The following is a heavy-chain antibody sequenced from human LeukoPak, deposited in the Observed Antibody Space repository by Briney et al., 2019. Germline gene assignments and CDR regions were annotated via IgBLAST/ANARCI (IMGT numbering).Heavy chain of an antibody. V-gene: IGHV1-69*13. Sequence: SVKVSCKASGGTFSSYAFSWVRQAPGQGLEWMGGIIPIVGTTSYAQMFQGRVTITADESTSTAYMELSSLRSEDTAVYYCARGGYYYDSSGYSHLPDYWGQGTLVTVSS. CDR3: ARGGYYYDSSGYSHLPDY. J-gene: IGHJ4*02. D-gene: IGHD3-22*01. CDR1: GGTFSSYA. CDR2: IIPIVGTT.